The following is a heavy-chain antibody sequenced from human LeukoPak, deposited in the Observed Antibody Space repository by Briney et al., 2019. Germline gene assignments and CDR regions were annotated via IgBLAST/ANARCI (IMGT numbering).Heavy chain of an antibody. CDR3: ARGRITMVRGVLISDYYYGMDV. Sequence: ASVKVSCKASGYTFTSYYMHWVRQAPGQGLEWMGITNPSGGSTSYAQKFQGRVTMTRDTSTSTVYMELSSLRSEDTAVYYCARGRITMVRGVLISDYYYGMDVWGQGTTVTVSS. CDR1: GYTFTSYY. CDR2: TNPSGGST. D-gene: IGHD3-10*01. J-gene: IGHJ6*02. V-gene: IGHV1-46*01.